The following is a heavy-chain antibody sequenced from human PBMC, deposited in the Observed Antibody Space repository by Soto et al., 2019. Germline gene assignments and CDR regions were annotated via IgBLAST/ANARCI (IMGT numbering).Heavy chain of an antibody. CDR3: ARGISWANCFDP. J-gene: IGHJ5*02. V-gene: IGHV4-34*01. CDR2: INHSGST. D-gene: IGHD6-13*01. Sequence: QVQLQQWGAGLLKPSETLSLTCAVYGGSFSGYYWSWIRQPPGKGLEWIGEINHSGSTNYNPSLKSRVTISVDTSKNQFSLKLSSVTAADTAVYYCARGISWANCFDPWGQGTLVTVSS. CDR1: GGSFSGYY.